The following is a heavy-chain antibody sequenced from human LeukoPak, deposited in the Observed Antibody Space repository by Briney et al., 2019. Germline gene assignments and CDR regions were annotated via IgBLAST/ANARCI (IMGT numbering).Heavy chain of an antibody. CDR2: IKQDESEK. D-gene: IGHD2-2*01. Sequence: PGGSLRLSCAASVFTFSSYWMSWVRQAPGKGLEWVANIKQDESEKYYVDSVKGRFTISRDNAKNSLFLQMNSLRAEDTAMYYCARAPIVVVPTRRPTSFDFWGQGALVTVSS. J-gene: IGHJ4*02. CDR3: ARAPIVVVPTRRPTSFDF. CDR1: VFTFSSYW. V-gene: IGHV3-7*01.